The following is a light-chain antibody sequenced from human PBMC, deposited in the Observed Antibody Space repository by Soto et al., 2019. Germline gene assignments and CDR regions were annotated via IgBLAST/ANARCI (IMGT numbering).Light chain of an antibody. CDR1: SSDVGGYNY. Sequence: QSALTQPASVSGSPGQSITISCTGTSSDVGGYNYVSWYQQHPGKAPKLMIYDVSYRPSGVSNRFSGSKSGNTASLTISGLQAADEADYYCSSYTSSSTLVVFGGGTKLTVL. CDR2: DVS. J-gene: IGLJ2*01. V-gene: IGLV2-14*01. CDR3: SSYTSSSTLVV.